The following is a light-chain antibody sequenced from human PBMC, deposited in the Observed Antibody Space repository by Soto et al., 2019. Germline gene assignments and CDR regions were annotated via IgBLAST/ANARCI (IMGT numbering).Light chain of an antibody. J-gene: IGKJ1*01. CDR1: QRISTY. CDR3: QQSYSTLTWT. V-gene: IGKV1-39*01. CDR2: AAS. Sequence: DIQMTQSPSSLSASVGDRVTITWRASQRISTYLNWYQQKPGKAPKLLIYAASSLQSGVPSRFSGSGSGTDFTLTISSLQPEDFATYYCQQSYSTLTWTFGQGTKADVK.